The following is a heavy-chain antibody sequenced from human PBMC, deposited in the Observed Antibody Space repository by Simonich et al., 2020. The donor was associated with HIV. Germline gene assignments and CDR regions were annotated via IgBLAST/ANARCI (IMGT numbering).Heavy chain of an antibody. CDR1: GGTFSNYA. CDR3: ARVSPPESFRTTVTTHFDY. D-gene: IGHD4-4*01. Sequence: QVQLVQSGAEVKKPGSSVKVSCKVSGGTFSNYAISWLRQAQGQGLEWMGRSIPMFGTANSAQKVQGRVTITADKSTRTAYMELNSLKSEDTAVYYCARVSPPESFRTTVTTHFDYWGQGTLVTVSS. J-gene: IGHJ4*02. CDR2: SIPMFGTA. V-gene: IGHV1-69*13.